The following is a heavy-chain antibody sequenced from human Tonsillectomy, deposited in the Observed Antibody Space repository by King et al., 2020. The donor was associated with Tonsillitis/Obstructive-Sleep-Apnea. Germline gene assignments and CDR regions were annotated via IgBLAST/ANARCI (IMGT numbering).Heavy chain of an antibody. CDR2: IYYSGST. V-gene: IGHV4-59*08. CDR3: ARLIVVVPAAIGYYMDV. D-gene: IGHD2-2*01. CDR1: GGSISSYY. J-gene: IGHJ6*03. Sequence: QLQESGPGLVKPSETLSLTCTVSGGSISSYYWSWLRQPPGKGLEWIGYIYYSGSTNYNPSLKSRVTISVDTSKNQFSLKLSSVTAADTAVYYCARLIVVVPAAIGYYMDVWGKGTTVTVSS.